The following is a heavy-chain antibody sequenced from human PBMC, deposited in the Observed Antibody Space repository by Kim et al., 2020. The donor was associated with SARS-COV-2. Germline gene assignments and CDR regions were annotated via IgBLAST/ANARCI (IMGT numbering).Heavy chain of an antibody. D-gene: IGHD6-13*01. V-gene: IGHV4-39*01. CDR2: IYYSGST. Sequence: SETLSLTCTVSGGSISSSSYYWGWIRQPPGKGLEWIGSIYYSGSTYYNPSLKSRVTISVDTSKNQFSLKLSSVTAADTAVYYCARPTDLYSSSWRPTGWFDPWGQGTLVTVSS. CDR1: GGSISSSSYY. CDR3: ARPTDLYSSSWRPTGWFDP. J-gene: IGHJ5*02.